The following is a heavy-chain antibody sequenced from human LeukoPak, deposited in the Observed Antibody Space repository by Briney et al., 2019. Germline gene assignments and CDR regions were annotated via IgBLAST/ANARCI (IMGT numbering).Heavy chain of an antibody. V-gene: IGHV3-74*01. CDR2: INIDGSST. D-gene: IGHD1-26*01. CDR1: GFIFSSYW. CDR3: ARAAGGSYSANDY. Sequence: PGESPRLSCAASGFIFSSYWMHWVRQAPGKGLVWVSRINIDGSSTNYADSVKGRFTISRDNAKNSLYLQMNSLRAEDTAVYYCARAAGGSYSANDYWGQGTLVTVSS. J-gene: IGHJ4*02.